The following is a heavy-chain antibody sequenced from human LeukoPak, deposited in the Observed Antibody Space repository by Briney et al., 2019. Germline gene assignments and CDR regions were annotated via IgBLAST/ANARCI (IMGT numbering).Heavy chain of an antibody. CDR2: ISASGGST. J-gene: IGHJ4*02. D-gene: IGHD6-6*01. CDR1: GFTFSSYA. Sequence: GGSLRLSCAASGFTFSSYAMSWVRQAPGKGLEWVSGISASGGSTNYADSVKGRFTSSRDNSKNTLYLQMNSLRAEDTAVYYCANHIKYSSSSPLDYWGQGTLVTVSS. V-gene: IGHV3-23*01. CDR3: ANHIKYSSSSPLDY.